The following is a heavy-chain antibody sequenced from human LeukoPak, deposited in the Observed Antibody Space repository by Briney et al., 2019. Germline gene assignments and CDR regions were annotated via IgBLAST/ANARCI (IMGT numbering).Heavy chain of an antibody. V-gene: IGHV4-59*02. D-gene: IGHD5-12*01. CDR3: AKGAFSGLRTRQIDY. J-gene: IGHJ4*02. CDR1: GGSVSDYY. Sequence: SETPSLTCTVSGGSVSDYYWSWIRQSPGKGLEWIGYIYYTGSSSYNPSLRSRVTISADTSKNQFSLKLSSVTAADTAVYYCAKGAFSGLRTRQIDYWGQGTLVTVSS. CDR2: IYYTGSS.